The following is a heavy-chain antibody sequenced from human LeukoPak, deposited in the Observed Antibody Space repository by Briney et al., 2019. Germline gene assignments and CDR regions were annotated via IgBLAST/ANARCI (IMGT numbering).Heavy chain of an antibody. J-gene: IGHJ4*02. CDR1: GYTFTSYY. CDR3: ARDLEFGLVYFDY. V-gene: IGHV1-46*01. Sequence: ASVKVSCKASGYTFTSYYIHWVRQAPGQGLEWMGIINPSGGSTSYAQKFRGRVTMTRDTSTSTVYMELSSLRSEDTAVYYCARDLEFGLVYFDYWGQGTLVTVSS. CDR2: INPSGGST. D-gene: IGHD3-3*01.